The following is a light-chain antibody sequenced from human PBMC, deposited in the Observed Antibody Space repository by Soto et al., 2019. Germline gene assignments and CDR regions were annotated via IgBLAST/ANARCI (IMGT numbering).Light chain of an antibody. Sequence: EIVLTQSPDTLSLSPGEGATLSCRASQSVSSNYLAWYQQKPGQAPRLLIYAISRRATGTPDRFSGSGSGTDFTLTIIRLEPEDFAVYYCQQYSSSPWTFGQGTKLEIK. CDR2: AIS. CDR3: QQYSSSPWT. J-gene: IGKJ1*01. CDR1: QSVSSNY. V-gene: IGKV3-20*01.